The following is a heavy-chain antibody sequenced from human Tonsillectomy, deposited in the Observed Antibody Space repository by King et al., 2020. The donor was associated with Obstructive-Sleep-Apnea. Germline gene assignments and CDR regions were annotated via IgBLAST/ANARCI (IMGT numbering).Heavy chain of an antibody. D-gene: IGHD3-10*01. V-gene: IGHV3-9*01. J-gene: IGHJ3*02. CDR2: ISWNSGSI. CDR1: GFTFDDYA. Sequence: VQLVESGGGLVQPGRSLRLSCAASGFTFDDYAMHWVRQAPGKGLEWVSGISWNSGSIGYADSVKGRFTISRDNAKNSLYLQMNSLRAEDTALYYCAKGLIWFGEFVGYAFDIWGQGTMVTVSS. CDR3: AKGLIWFGEFVGYAFDI.